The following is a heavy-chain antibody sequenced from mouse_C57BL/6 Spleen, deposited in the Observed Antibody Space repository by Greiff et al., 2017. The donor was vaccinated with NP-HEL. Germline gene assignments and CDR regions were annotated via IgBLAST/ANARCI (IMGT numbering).Heavy chain of an antibody. D-gene: IGHD1-1*01. V-gene: IGHV1-26*01. Sequence: EVQLQQSGPELVKPGASVKISCKASGYTFTDYYMNWVKQSHGKSLEWIGDINPNNGGTSYNQKFKGKATLTVDKSSSTAYMELRSLTSEDSAVYYCARCTTVVATDYWGQGTTLTVSS. CDR1: GYTFTDYY. CDR3: ARCTTVVATDY. CDR2: INPNNGGT. J-gene: IGHJ2*01.